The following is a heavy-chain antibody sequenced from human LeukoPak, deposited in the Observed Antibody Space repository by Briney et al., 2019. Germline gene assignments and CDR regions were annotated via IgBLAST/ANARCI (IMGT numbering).Heavy chain of an antibody. CDR3: AKDRDDSSGFYHDY. D-gene: IGHD3-22*01. J-gene: IGHJ4*02. Sequence: GGSLRLSCAASGFTFSSYAMHWVRQAPGKGLEWVAVISYDGSNKYYADSVKGRFTISRDNSKNTLYLQMNSLRAEDTAVYYCAKDRDDSSGFYHDYWGQGTLVTVSS. CDR1: GFTFSSYA. V-gene: IGHV3-30-3*01. CDR2: ISYDGSNK.